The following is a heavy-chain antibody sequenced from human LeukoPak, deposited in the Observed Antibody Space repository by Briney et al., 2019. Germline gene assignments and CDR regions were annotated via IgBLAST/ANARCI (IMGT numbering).Heavy chain of an antibody. CDR2: IKQDASET. V-gene: IGHV3-7*04. D-gene: IGHD6-19*01. CDR1: GFTLSPYW. J-gene: IGHJ4*02. Sequence: GGSLRLSCAASGFTLSPYWMNWVRQAPGKGLEWVANIKQDASETYYVDSVKGRFTISRDNAKNSLYLQMNSLRVEDTAVYYCAGGGGWLIDNWGQGTLVTVSS. CDR3: AGGGGWLIDN.